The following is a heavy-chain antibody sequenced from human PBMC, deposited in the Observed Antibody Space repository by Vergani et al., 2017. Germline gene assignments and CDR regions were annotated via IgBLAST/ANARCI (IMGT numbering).Heavy chain of an antibody. CDR1: GFTFSSYG. Sequence: QVQLVESGGGVVQPGGSLRLSCAASGFTFSSYGMHWVRQAPGKGLEWVAFIRYDGSNKYYADSVKGRFTIARDNSKNTLYLQMNSLRAADTAVYYCAKGGSLEKRGGSCYWVCYYYYDMDVWGKGTTVTVSS. V-gene: IGHV3-30*02. CDR2: IRYDGSNK. J-gene: IGHJ6*03. D-gene: IGHD2-15*01. CDR3: AKGGSLEKRGGSCYWVCYYYYDMDV.